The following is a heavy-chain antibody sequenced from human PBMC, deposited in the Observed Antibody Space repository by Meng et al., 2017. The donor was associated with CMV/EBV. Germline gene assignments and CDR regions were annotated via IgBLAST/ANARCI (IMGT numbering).Heavy chain of an antibody. Sequence: TLQVSGPTLEKPTTNLTLTCTFSGFPLSTSGGGGGWIRQPPGKALEWLALIYWDDDKRYSPSLKSRLTITKDTSKNQVVLTMTNMDPVDTATYYCARGGLRGFDYWGQGTLVTVSS. CDR3: ARGGLRGFDY. J-gene: IGHJ4*02. CDR1: GFPLSTSGGG. V-gene: IGHV2-5*02. D-gene: IGHD4-17*01. CDR2: IYWDDDK.